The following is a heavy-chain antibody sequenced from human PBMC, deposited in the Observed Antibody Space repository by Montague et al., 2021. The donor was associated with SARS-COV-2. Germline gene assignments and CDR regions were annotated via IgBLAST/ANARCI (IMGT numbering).Heavy chain of an antibody. J-gene: IGHJ5*02. CDR3: ARKGGGRAGLDP. D-gene: IGHD1-26*01. V-gene: IGHV4-59*02. CDR2: LYFSGGA. Sequence: SETLSLTCIVSGGSVSTYYWCCLRQLPGKELEWFGFLYFSGGATTYKPSLKSRVTISIDTSKNQFSLNLTSVTAADTAVYFCARKGGGRAGLDPWGQGTLVTVSS. CDR1: GGSVSTYY.